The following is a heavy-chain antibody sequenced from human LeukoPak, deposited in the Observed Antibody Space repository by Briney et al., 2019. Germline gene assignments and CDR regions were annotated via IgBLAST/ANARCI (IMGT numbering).Heavy chain of an antibody. V-gene: IGHV3-30-3*01. CDR2: ISYDGSNK. D-gene: IGHD2-15*01. J-gene: IGHJ4*02. CDR3: ARDGGYCSGGSCYPRYYFDY. CDR1: GFTFSSYA. Sequence: GGSLRLSCAASGFTFSSYAMHWVRQAPGKGLEWVAVISYDGSNKYYADSVKGRFTISRDNSKNTLYLQMNSLRAEDTAVYYCARDGGYCSGGSCYPRYYFDYWGQGTLVTVSS.